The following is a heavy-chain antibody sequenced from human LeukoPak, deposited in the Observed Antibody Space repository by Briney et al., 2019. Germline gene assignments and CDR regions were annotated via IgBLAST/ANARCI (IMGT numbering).Heavy chain of an antibody. Sequence: ASVKVSCKASGGTFSSYAISWVRQAPGQGLEWMGWINPNSGGTNYAQKFQGRVTMTRDTSISTAYMELSRLRSDDTAVYYCAKGGGIYTGSYYWFDSWGQGTLVTVSS. CDR2: INPNSGGT. CDR1: GGTFSSYA. D-gene: IGHD3-10*01. V-gene: IGHV1-2*02. J-gene: IGHJ5*01. CDR3: AKGGGIYTGSYYWFDS.